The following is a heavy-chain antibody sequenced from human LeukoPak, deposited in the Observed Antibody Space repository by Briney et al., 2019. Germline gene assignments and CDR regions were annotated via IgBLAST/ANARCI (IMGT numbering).Heavy chain of an antibody. Sequence: ASVKVSCKASGYTFTSYAMHWMRQAPGQRLEWMGWINAGNGNTKYSQKFQGRVTITRDTSASTAYMELSSLRSEDTAVYYCAKELWGDYFDYWGQGTLVTVSS. V-gene: IGHV1-3*01. CDR3: AKELWGDYFDY. D-gene: IGHD5-18*01. CDR2: INAGNGNT. J-gene: IGHJ4*02. CDR1: GYTFTSYA.